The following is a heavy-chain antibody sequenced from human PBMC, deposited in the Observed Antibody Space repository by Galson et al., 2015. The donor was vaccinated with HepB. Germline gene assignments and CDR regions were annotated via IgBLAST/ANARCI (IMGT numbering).Heavy chain of an antibody. V-gene: IGHV3-23*01. Sequence: SLRLSCAASGFTFSHYTMGWVRQAPGKGLEWVSAILSDGTTSYTDSMRGRFTISRDNSKNTLYLQMNSLRTEDTAVYYCARRVEGAFGVWGQGTMVAVSS. CDR1: GFTFSHYT. J-gene: IGHJ3*01. CDR3: ARRVEGAFGV. CDR2: ILSDGTT.